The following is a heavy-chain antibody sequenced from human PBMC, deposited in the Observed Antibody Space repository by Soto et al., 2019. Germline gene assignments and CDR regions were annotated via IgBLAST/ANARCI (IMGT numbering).Heavy chain of an antibody. J-gene: IGHJ6*02. CDR2: MYNTGST. D-gene: IGHD2-21*02. Sequence: PSETLSLTCTVSGGSITSCYWSWIRQPPGKGLEWIGYMYNTGSTVYNPSFKSRVTISVDTSKNQFSLKLNSVTAADTAVYYCARDLWGYCGTDCYPLDVWGQGTTVTVSS. CDR1: GGSITSCY. CDR3: ARDLWGYCGTDCYPLDV. V-gene: IGHV4-59*01.